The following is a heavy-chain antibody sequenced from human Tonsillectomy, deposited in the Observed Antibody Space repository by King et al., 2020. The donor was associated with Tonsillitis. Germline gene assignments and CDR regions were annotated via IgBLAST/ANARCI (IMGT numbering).Heavy chain of an antibody. J-gene: IGHJ4*02. Sequence: QLVQSGGGLVQPGGSLRLSCAASGFTFSSYEMNWVRQAPGKGLGWVSYISSVGFTIYYDDLLKGLFTISRDNAKNSLYLQMNSLRAEDTAVYYCAREADHCRGGSCYYGPLDYWGQGALVTVSS. D-gene: IGHD2-15*01. V-gene: IGHV3-48*03. CDR2: ISSVGFTI. CDR3: AREADHCRGGSCYYGPLDY. CDR1: GFTFSSYE.